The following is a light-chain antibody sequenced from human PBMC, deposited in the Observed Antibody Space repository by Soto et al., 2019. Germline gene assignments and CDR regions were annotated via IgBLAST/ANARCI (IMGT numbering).Light chain of an antibody. V-gene: IGLV2-14*03. J-gene: IGLJ2*01. CDR2: DVT. Sequence: QSALTQPASVSGSPGQSITISCTGTSNDVGDYNYVSWYQHHPGKAPKLMIFDVTNRPSGVSNRFSGSKSGNTASLTISGLQAEDDAEYYCSSYTSSSSLVVFGGGTKLTVL. CDR1: SNDVGDYNY. CDR3: SSYTSSSSLVV.